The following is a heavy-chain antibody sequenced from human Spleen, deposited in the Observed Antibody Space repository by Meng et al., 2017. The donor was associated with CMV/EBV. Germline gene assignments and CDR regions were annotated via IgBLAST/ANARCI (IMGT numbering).Heavy chain of an antibody. CDR2: IQVIGHT. Sequence: QVQLQQWGAGLLKPSETLSLTCIVSGASIKNYNWNWVRQPAGQGLEWIGLIQVIGHTVYNPSLKSRVTVSLDASKSQFSLTLNSVTAADTATYYCVGSRPGGGACDYWGQGILVTVSS. CDR3: VGSRPGGGACDY. V-gene: IGHV4-59*10. J-gene: IGHJ4*02. CDR1: GASIKNYN. D-gene: IGHD3-10*01.